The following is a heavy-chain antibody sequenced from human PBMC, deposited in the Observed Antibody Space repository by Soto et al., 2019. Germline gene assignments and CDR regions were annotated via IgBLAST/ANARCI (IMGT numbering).Heavy chain of an antibody. D-gene: IGHD4-17*01. CDR3: ARRLEEYGNYWFDP. CDR1: GGSINSDTDY. Sequence: QLQLQESGPGLVKPSETSSLTCTVSGGSINSDTDYWAWIRQPPGKALEWIGSIYHSGSTYQNPSLKSRITMSVDKSKNQFSLTLTSVTAADTAVYYCARRLEEYGNYWFDPWGQGILVTVSS. J-gene: IGHJ5*02. V-gene: IGHV4-39*01. CDR2: IYHSGST.